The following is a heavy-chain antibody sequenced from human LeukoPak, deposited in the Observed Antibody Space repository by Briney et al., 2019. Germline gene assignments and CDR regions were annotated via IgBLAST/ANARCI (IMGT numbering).Heavy chain of an antibody. V-gene: IGHV1-2*02. Sequence: ASVKVSCKAAGYTFTDYYLHWVRQAPGQGLEWMGWINPNSGGTNYAQTFQGRVTMTRDTSITTAYLELSRLRSDDTAVYYCARIGYNHYFDYWGQGTLVTVSS. CDR1: GYTFTDYY. CDR2: INPNSGGT. J-gene: IGHJ4*02. CDR3: ARIGYNHYFDY. D-gene: IGHD5-24*01.